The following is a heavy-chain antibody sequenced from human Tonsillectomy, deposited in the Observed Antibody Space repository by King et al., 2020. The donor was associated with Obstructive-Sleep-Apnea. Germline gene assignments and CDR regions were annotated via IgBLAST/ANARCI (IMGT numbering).Heavy chain of an antibody. CDR2: FSWKSGNI. D-gene: IGHD1-26*01. CDR1: GCNLDDYA. CDR3: AKDMGFDTGGGFDY. J-gene: IGHJ4*02. V-gene: IGHV3-9*01. Sequence: VQLVESGGGLVQPGRSLRLSCAASGCNLDDYAMHWVRQVPGKGLEWVSGFSWKSGNIGYADSVKGRFTITRDNAKNSLYLQMNSLRAENTALYYCAKDMGFDTGGGFDYWGQGALVTVFS.